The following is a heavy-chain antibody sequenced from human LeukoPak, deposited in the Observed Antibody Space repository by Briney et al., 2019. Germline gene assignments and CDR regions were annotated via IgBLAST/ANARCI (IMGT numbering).Heavy chain of an antibody. CDR3: ARYNWNYNKGPAGYYFDY. CDR2: IIPIFGTA. CDR1: GGTFSSYA. Sequence: SVKASCKASGGTFSSYAISWVRQAPGQGLEWMGGIIPIFGTANYAQKFQGRVTITADESTSTAYMELSSLRSEDTAVYYCARYNWNYNKGPAGYYFDYWGQGTLVTVSS. V-gene: IGHV1-69*01. J-gene: IGHJ4*02. D-gene: IGHD1-7*01.